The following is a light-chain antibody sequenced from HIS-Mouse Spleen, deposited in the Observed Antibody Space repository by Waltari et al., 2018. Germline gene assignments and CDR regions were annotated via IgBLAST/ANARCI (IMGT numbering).Light chain of an antibody. J-gene: IGLJ2*01. V-gene: IGLV2-14*01. Sequence: QSALTQPASVSGSPGQSITISCTGTSRDVGGYNYVSWYQQHPGQAPKLMIYEVNNRPSGVSTRFSGSKSGNTASLTISGLQAEDEADYYCSSYTSSSTLVFGGGTKLTVL. CDR2: EVN. CDR3: SSYTSSSTLV. CDR1: SRDVGGYNY.